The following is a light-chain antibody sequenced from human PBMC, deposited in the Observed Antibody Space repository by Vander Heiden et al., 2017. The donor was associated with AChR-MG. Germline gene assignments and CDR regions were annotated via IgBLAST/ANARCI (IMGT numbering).Light chain of an antibody. V-gene: IGLV1-40*01. J-gene: IGLJ3*02. CDR3: QSYDSSLSVNWV. Sequence: QSVLTQPPSVPGAPGQRVTISCTGSSSNIGAGYDVHWYQQLPGTAPKLLIYGNSNRPSGVPDRFSGSKSGTSASLAITGLQAEDEADYYCQSYDSSLSVNWVFGGGTKLTVL. CDR1: SSNIGAGYD. CDR2: GNS.